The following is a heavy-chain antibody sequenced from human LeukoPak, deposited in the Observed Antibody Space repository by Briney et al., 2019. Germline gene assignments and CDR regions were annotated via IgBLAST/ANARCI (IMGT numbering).Heavy chain of an antibody. CDR1: GYTFTSYA. J-gene: IGHJ4*02. V-gene: IGHV1-3*01. Sequence: GASVKVSCKASGYTFTSYAMHWVRQAPGQRLEWMGWINAGNGNTKYSQKFQGRVTITRDTSASTAYMELSSLRSEDTAVYYCARGSGSYYTDPSDYWGQGTLVTVSS. CDR3: ARGSGSYYTDPSDY. D-gene: IGHD3-10*01. CDR2: INAGNGNT.